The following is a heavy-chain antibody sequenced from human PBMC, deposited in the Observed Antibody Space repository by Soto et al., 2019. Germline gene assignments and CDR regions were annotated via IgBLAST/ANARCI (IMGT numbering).Heavy chain of an antibody. CDR3: AREGLISWAFDI. J-gene: IGHJ3*02. V-gene: IGHV3-33*01. CDR1: GFTFSSYG. CDR2: IWYDGSNK. Sequence: GGSLRLSCAASGFTFSSYGMHWVRQAPGKGLEWVAVIWYDGSNKYYADSVKGRFTISRDNSKNTLYLQMNSLRAEDTAVYYCAREGLISWAFDIWGQGTMVTVSS. D-gene: IGHD3-16*02.